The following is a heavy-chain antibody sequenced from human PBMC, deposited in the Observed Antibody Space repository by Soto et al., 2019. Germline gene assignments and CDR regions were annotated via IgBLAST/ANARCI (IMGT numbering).Heavy chain of an antibody. Sequence: SVKVSCKASGGTFSSYAISWARQAPGQGLEWMGGIIPIFGTANYAQKFQGRVTITADKSTSTAYMELSSLRSEDTAVYYCARSESGTWIQLWFYWGQGTLVTVS. V-gene: IGHV1-69*06. CDR3: ARSESGTWIQLWFY. CDR1: GGTFSSYA. CDR2: IIPIFGTA. D-gene: IGHD5-18*01. J-gene: IGHJ4*02.